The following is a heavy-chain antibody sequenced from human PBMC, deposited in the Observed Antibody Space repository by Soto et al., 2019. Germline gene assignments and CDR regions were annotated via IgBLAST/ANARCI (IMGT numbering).Heavy chain of an antibody. V-gene: IGHV3-7*01. J-gene: IGHJ5*02. CDR3: ARAGGYDFWSLFDP. D-gene: IGHD3-3*01. CDR1: GFTFSDYR. CDR2: IKQDGSEH. Sequence: EVQLEESGGGLVQPGGSLRLSCVASGFTFSDYRMSWVRQAPGKGPEWVANIKQDGSEHNYKDSVKGRFSISSDNTTNSVFLQTNSLRADDTAVYHCARAGGYDFWSLFDPWGQGTLVPVSS.